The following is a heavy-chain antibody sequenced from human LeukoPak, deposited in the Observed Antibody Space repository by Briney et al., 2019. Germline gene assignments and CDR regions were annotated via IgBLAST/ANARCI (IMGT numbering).Heavy chain of an antibody. CDR1: GFTFSDYA. D-gene: IGHD3-3*01. CDR2: LSGSDAGT. J-gene: IGHJ4*02. CDR3: AKAALGVDTFFDY. Sequence: HPGGSLRLSCAASGFTFSDYAVGWVRQAPGRGLEGGATLSGSDAGTYYSDSVQRLFHIHRDNHKITVFLQMNSMSGEDTAFYYCAKAALGVDTFFDYWGQGTLVTVSS. V-gene: IGHV3-23*01.